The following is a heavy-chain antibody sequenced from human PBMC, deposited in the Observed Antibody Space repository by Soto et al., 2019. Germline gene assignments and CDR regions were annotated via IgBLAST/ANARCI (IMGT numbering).Heavy chain of an antibody. CDR2: IYHSGST. D-gene: IGHD4-17*01. V-gene: IGHV4-30-2*01. CDR1: GGSISSGGYS. CDR3: ASGLVTTLHY. J-gene: IGHJ4*02. Sequence: QLQLQESGSGLVKPSQTLSLTCAVSGGSISSGGYSWSWIRQPPGKGLEWIGYIYHSGSTSYNPSPKRRVPTSVGRSKNHFSLKLSSVTAADTAVYSCASGLVTTLHYWGQGTLVTVSS.